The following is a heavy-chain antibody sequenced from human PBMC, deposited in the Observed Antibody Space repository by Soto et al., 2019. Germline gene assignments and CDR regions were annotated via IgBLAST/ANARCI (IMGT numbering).Heavy chain of an antibody. CDR3: ARGLTGFDF. Sequence: LSQTLSLTCAISGDSVSSNSTAWTWIRQSPSRGLEWLGRTYYRSGWDHDYAVSVKSRITINPDTSRNQISPQLNSLTPEDTAVYYCARGLTGFDFWGQGTLVTVSS. D-gene: IGHD3-9*01. CDR1: GDSVSSNSTA. J-gene: IGHJ4*02. V-gene: IGHV6-1*01. CDR2: TYYRSGWDH.